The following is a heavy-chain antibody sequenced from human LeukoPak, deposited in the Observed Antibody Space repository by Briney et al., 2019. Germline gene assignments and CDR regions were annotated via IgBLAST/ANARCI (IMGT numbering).Heavy chain of an antibody. CDR3: ARRQQLALDY. CDR1: GFTFSSYS. CDR2: ISSSSSTI. J-gene: IGHJ4*02. Sequence: QSGGSLRLSCAASGFTFSSYSMNWVRQAPGKGLEWVSYISSSSSTIYYADSVKGRFTISRDNAKNSLYLQMNSLRAEDTAVYYCARRQQLALDYWGQGTLVTVSS. V-gene: IGHV3-48*01. D-gene: IGHD6-6*01.